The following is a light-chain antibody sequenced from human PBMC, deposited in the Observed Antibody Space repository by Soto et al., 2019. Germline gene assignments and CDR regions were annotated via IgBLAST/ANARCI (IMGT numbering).Light chain of an antibody. Sequence: IAGRASQSISNRLAWYQQRPGKAPKYLIYDASTLDSGAPSRFSGSGSGTEFTLSIISLQPDDFASYYCQEYTIHLWRFG. CDR1: QSISNR. CDR2: DAS. V-gene: IGKV1-5*01. J-gene: IGKJ2*01. CDR3: QEYTIHLWR.